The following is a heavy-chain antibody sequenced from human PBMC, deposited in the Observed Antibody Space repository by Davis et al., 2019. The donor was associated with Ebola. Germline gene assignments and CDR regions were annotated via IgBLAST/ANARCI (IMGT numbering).Heavy chain of an antibody. CDR2: IHPSDSDT. CDR1: GYSFTSYW. CDR3: ARRRYQLSTASWDYFDY. Sequence: GESLKISCKASGYSFTSYWIGWVRQMPGKGLEWMGIIHPSDSDTRYSPSFQGQVTMSVDKSISTAYLQWSSLKASDTAMYYCARRRYQLSTASWDYFDYWGQGTLVTVSS. J-gene: IGHJ4*02. D-gene: IGHD2-2*01. V-gene: IGHV5-51*01.